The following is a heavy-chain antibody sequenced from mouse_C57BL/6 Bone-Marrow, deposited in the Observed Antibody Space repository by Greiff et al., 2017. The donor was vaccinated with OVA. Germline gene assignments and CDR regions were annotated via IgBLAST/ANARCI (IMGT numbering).Heavy chain of an antibody. V-gene: IGHV3-6*01. CDR2: ISYDGSN. CDR3: ARGGYYGSSSWFAY. J-gene: IGHJ3*01. CDR1: GYSITSGYY. Sequence: ESGPGLVKPSQSLSLTCSVTGYSITSGYYWNWIRQFPGNKLEWMGYISYDGSNNYNPSLKNRISITRDTSKNQFFLKLNSVTTEDTATYYCARGGYYGSSSWFAYWGQGTLVTVSA. D-gene: IGHD1-1*01.